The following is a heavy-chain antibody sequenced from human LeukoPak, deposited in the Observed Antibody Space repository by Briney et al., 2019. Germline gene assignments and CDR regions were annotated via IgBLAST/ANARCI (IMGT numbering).Heavy chain of an antibody. CDR3: ARSHYYGSGSISPEADYYYYGMDV. CDR1: GFTFSSYW. J-gene: IGHJ6*04. Sequence: PGGSLRLSCAASGFTFSSYWMSWVRQAPGKGLEWVANINQDGSEKYYVDSVKGRFTISRDNAKNSLYLQMNSLRAEDTAVYYCARSHYYGSGSISPEADYYYYGMDVWGKGTTVTVSS. CDR2: INQDGSEK. D-gene: IGHD3-10*01. V-gene: IGHV3-7*01.